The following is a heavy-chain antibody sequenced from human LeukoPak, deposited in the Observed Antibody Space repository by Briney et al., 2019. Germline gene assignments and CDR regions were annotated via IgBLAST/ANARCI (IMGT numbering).Heavy chain of an antibody. CDR3: AKLVGARASKNNYFDY. V-gene: IGHV3-23*01. Sequence: GGSLRLSCAASGFTFSSYAMSWVRQAPRKGLEWVSAISGSGGSTYYADSVKGRFTISRDNSKNTLYLQMNSLRAEDTAVYYCAKLVGARASKNNYFDYWGQGTLVTVSS. CDR2: ISGSGGST. D-gene: IGHD1-26*01. CDR1: GFTFSSYA. J-gene: IGHJ4*02.